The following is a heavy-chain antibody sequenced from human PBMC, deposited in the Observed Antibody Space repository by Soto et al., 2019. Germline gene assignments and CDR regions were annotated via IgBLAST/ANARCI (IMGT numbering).Heavy chain of an antibody. CDR3: ARGRGDGYNQNWYFDL. CDR1: GGSFSGYY. V-gene: IGHV4-34*01. CDR2: INNGGSS. D-gene: IGHD3-10*01. Sequence: SDTLSLTCAVYGGSFSGYYWRWIRQPPGKGLEWIGEINNGGSSNYNPSLKSRGSMSVGTSNNQFSLKLTSVTAADTAVYYCARGRGDGYNQNWYFDLWGRGTLVTVSS. J-gene: IGHJ2*01.